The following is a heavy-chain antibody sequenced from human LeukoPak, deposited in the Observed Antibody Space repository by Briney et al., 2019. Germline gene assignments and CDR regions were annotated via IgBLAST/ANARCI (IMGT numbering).Heavy chain of an antibody. Sequence: ASVKVSCKASGYTFVDYGISWVRQAPGQGLEWMGWISADIGNTNYAQKFQGRVTMTRDRSTSTGYMELTSLTSDDTAVYYCARDRLGYCGYGSCLLFDNWGQGTLVTVSS. CDR1: GYTFVDYG. V-gene: IGHV1-18*01. J-gene: IGHJ4*02. CDR2: ISADIGNT. D-gene: IGHD2-21*01. CDR3: ARDRLGYCGYGSCLLFDN.